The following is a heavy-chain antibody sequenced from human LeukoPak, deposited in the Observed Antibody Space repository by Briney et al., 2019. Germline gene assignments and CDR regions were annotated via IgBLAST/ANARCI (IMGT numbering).Heavy chain of an antibody. Sequence: GGSLRLSCAASGFAFSNYNMNWVRQAPGKGLEWVASITTSYYESAYYADSMKGRFTISRDNAKNSLYLQMDSLRAEDTAVYYCASTYGATTYYYYYMDIWRKSTMVTVSS. D-gene: IGHD4-17*01. CDR3: ASTYGATTYYYYYMDI. CDR1: GFAFSNYN. V-gene: IGHV3-21*01. CDR2: ITTSYYESA. J-gene: IGHJ6*03.